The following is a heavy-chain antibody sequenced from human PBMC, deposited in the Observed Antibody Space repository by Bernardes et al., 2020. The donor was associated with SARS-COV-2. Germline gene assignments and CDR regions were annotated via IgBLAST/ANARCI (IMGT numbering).Heavy chain of an antibody. CDR3: ARRYYYDSSGYRLDY. D-gene: IGHD3-22*01. CDR1: GFTFSDYS. CDR2: ISSSSSNI. V-gene: IGHV3-48*01. Sequence: GSLRLSCVGSGFTFSDYSVNWVRQAPGKGLEWISYISSSSSNIYYADSVKGRFSISRDNAKKSVYLQMDSLRAEDTGVYYCARRYYYDSSGYRLDYWGRGTLVTVSS. J-gene: IGHJ4*02.